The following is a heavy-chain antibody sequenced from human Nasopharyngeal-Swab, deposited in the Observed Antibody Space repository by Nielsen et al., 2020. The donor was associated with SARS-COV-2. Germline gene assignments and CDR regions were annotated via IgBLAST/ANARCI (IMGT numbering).Heavy chain of an antibody. CDR2: ISSSSSYI. V-gene: IGHV3-21*01. CDR3: ARVAGLIAAAGDY. Sequence: WIRQPPGKGLEWVSSISSSSSYIYYADSVKGRFTISRDNAKNSLYPQMNSLRAEDTAVYYCARVAGLIAAAGDYWGQGTLVTVSS. J-gene: IGHJ4*02. D-gene: IGHD6-13*01.